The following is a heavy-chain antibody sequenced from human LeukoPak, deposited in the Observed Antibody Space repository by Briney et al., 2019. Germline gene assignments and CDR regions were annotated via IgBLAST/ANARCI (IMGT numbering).Heavy chain of an antibody. V-gene: IGHV4-59*01. CDR3: ARGGWYFAY. D-gene: IGHD6-19*01. Sequence: SETLSLTCSVSDDSITIYYWTWIRQPPGKGLEWIGYIDHTGTTNYNPSLNSRVTISRDTSKNHFSLQLSSVTAADTAVYYCARGGWYFAYWGQGTLVTVSS. J-gene: IGHJ4*02. CDR2: IDHTGTT. CDR1: DDSITIYY.